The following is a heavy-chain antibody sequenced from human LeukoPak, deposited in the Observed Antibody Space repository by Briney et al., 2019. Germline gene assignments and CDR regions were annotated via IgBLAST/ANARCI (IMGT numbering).Heavy chain of an antibody. J-gene: IGHJ3*02. D-gene: IGHD6-19*01. Sequence: SETLSLTCTLSGGSISSSSYYWGWVRQPPGKGLEWIGTMYYTGSTYYNPSLKSRVTISVDTSQNQFSLKLSSVTATDTAVYYCARHPHSSGWYKDAFDIWGQGTMVTVSS. CDR2: MYYTGST. CDR1: GGSISSSSYY. CDR3: ARHPHSSGWYKDAFDI. V-gene: IGHV4-39*01.